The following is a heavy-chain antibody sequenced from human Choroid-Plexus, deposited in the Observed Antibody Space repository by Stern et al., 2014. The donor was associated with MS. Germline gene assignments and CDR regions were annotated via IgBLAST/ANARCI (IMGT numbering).Heavy chain of an antibody. V-gene: IGHV3-30*18. CDR3: AKDRQYLTYFFDH. D-gene: IGHD2/OR15-2a*01. CDR2: VSYDGSNK. Sequence: QVQLVESGGGVVQPGRPLRLSCVASGFTFGSCAMHWVRQAPGKGLEWVAGVSYDGSNKYYADSVKGRFTISRDNSQNPLYMQMSSLRPEDTAVYYCAKDRQYLTYFFDHWGKGSLVTVSA. J-gene: IGHJ5*02. CDR1: GFTFGSCA.